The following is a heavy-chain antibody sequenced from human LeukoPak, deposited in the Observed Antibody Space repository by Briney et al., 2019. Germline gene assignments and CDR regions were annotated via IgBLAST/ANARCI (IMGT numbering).Heavy chain of an antibody. Sequence: PGGSQRLSCAASGFTFSSYAMSWVRQAPGKGLEWVSGIGNSGTTTDYADSVRGRFTISRDNSKNTLYLQMNSQRAEDTAVYYCARDHYYDSSGFSPLDYWGQGTLVTVSS. V-gene: IGHV3-23*01. CDR3: ARDHYYDSSGFSPLDY. J-gene: IGHJ4*02. CDR1: GFTFSSYA. D-gene: IGHD3-22*01. CDR2: IGNSGTTT.